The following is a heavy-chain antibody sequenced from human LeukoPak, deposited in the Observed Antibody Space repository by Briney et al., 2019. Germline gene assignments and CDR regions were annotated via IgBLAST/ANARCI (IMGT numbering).Heavy chain of an antibody. V-gene: IGHV1-18*01. D-gene: IGHD3-22*01. CDR3: VREIRSPWFHYYDSSAIYYFDY. CDR2: ISAYNGNT. J-gene: IGHJ4*02. CDR1: GYTFTSYG. Sequence: GASVKVSCKASGYTFTSYGISWVRQAPGQGLEWMGWISAYNGNTNYAQKLQGRVTMTTDTSTSTAYMELRSLRSDDTAVYYCVREIRSPWFHYYDSSAIYYFDYWGQGTLVTVSS.